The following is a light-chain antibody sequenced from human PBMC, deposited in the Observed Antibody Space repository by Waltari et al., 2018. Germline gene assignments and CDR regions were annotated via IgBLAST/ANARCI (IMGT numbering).Light chain of an antibody. CDR2: AAS. V-gene: IGKV1-9*01. J-gene: IGKJ5*01. CDR3: QQFNSYTSIT. Sequence: IQLTQSPSSLSASVGDRVTITCRASQGISSYLAWYQQKPGKAPKLLIYAASTLQSGVPSRFSGSGSGTDFTLTISSLQPEDFATYYCQQFNSYTSITFGQGTRLEIK. CDR1: QGISSY.